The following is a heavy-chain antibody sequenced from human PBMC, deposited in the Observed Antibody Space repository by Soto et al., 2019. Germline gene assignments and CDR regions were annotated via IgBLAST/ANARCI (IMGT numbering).Heavy chain of an antibody. CDR1: GYSFTSYW. V-gene: IGHV5-51*01. J-gene: IGHJ6*02. Sequence: PGESLKVSCKGSGYSFTSYWIGWVRQMPGKGLEWMGIIYPGDSDTRYSPSFQGQVTISADKSISTAYLQWSSLKASDTAMYYCARQQIQLWFDYYYYGMDVWGQGTTVTVSS. CDR2: IYPGDSDT. CDR3: ARQQIQLWFDYYYYGMDV. D-gene: IGHD5-18*01.